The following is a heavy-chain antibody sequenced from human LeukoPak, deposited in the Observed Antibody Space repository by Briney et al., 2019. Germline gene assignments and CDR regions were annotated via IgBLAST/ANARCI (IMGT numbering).Heavy chain of an antibody. V-gene: IGHV3-33*01. D-gene: IGHD6-13*01. CDR3: AREGIPAPVPVPYYFDS. CDR2: IWNDGITE. Sequence: PGMSLRLSCAASASTFRYYGMHWVRQAPGKGLEWVALIWNDGITEWYADSVQGRFTISRDNSKKTLYLQMNSLRAEDTAVYFCAREGIPAPVPVPYYFDSWGQGNLVTVSS. CDR1: ASTFRYYG. J-gene: IGHJ4*02.